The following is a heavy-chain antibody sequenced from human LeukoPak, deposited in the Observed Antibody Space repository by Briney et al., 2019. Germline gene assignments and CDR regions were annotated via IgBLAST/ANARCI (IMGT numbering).Heavy chain of an antibody. D-gene: IGHD6-13*01. V-gene: IGHV1-46*01. J-gene: IGHJ4*02. CDR3: ALIAPPHN. CDR1: GITFTSYY. Sequence: ASVKVSCKAAGITFTSYYIHWVRQAPGRGLEWMGKINPSGTITTYAPKYQGRVTVTKDTSTNTVYMELSSLRSDDTAVYYCALIAPPHNWGQGTLVTVSS. CDR2: INPSGTIT.